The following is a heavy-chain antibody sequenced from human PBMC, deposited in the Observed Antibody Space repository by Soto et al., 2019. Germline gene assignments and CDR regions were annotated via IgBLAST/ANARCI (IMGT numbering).Heavy chain of an antibody. J-gene: IGHJ4*02. CDR2: ISAYNGNT. V-gene: IGHV1-18*01. Sequence: DSVQVSCKASGYTFTSYGITWVRQAPGQGLEWMGWISAYNGNTNYAQKLQGRVTMTTDTSTSTACMELRSLRSDDTAVYYCARALYSYGVFDYWGQGTLVTVSS. D-gene: IGHD5-18*01. CDR1: GYTFTSYG. CDR3: ARALYSYGVFDY.